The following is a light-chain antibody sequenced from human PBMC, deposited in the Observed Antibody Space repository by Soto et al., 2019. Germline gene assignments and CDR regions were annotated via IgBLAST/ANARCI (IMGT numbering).Light chain of an antibody. J-gene: IGKJ5*01. CDR2: GAS. CDR3: QQYGRSPQ. V-gene: IGKV3-20*01. CDR1: QGVSSSS. Sequence: EIVLTQSPGTLSLSPGERATLSCRASQGVSSSSLAWYQQKFGQAPRLLIYGASSRATGIPDRFTGSGSGTDFSLTISRLEPEDFAVYYCQQYGRSPQFGQGTRLEIK.